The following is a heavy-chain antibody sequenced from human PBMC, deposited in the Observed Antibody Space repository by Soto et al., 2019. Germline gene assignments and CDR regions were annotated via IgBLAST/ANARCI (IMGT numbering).Heavy chain of an antibody. CDR3: ARGGRRDGFNRFAY. J-gene: IGHJ4*02. V-gene: IGHV4-59*01. Sequence: SETLSLTCTVSGGSISTYYWIWIRQPPGKGLEWIGVFYNGGTTNYSPSLKSRVTISVDTSRGQFSLKLSSVTAADTAVYYCARGGRRDGFNRFAYWGQGTLVTVSS. CDR2: FYNGGTT. D-gene: IGHD5-12*01. CDR1: GGSISTYY.